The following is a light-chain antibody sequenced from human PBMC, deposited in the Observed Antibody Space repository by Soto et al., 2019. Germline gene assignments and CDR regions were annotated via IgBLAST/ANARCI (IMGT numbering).Light chain of an antibody. V-gene: IGKV3-15*01. CDR2: GAS. CDR3: QQYYNWPRT. CDR1: QSVDSN. Sequence: EIVMTQSPATLSVSPGERATLSCRASQSVDSNLAWYQQKPGQAPRLLIHGASTRATGIPARFSGSGSGTDFTLTISSLQSEDFAVYYCQQYYNWPRTFGQGTKLEIK. J-gene: IGKJ2*01.